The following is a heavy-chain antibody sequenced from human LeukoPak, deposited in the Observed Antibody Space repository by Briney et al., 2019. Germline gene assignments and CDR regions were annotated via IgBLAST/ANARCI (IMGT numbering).Heavy chain of an antibody. J-gene: IGHJ6*03. CDR3: ARTPGRYYHYMDV. Sequence: SETLSLTCAVSGGYFSGYYWSWIRQPPAKGLEWIGEINHIGISNYNPSLKSRLTISVDTSKDQFSLKLTSVTAADTAVYYCARTPGRYYHYMDVWDKGTTVTVSS. V-gene: IGHV4-34*01. D-gene: IGHD1-26*01. CDR2: INHIGIS. CDR1: GGYFSGYY.